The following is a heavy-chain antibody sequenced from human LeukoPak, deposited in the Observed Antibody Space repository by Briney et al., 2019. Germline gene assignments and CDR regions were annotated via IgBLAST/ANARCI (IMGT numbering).Heavy chain of an antibody. V-gene: IGHV1-18*01. CDR1: GYTFTSYG. J-gene: IGHJ4*02. CDR3: ARAVRGYSYGFGNTNDY. CDR2: ISAYNGNT. D-gene: IGHD5-18*01. Sequence: GASVKVSCKASGYTFTSYGINWVRQAPGQGLEWMGWISAYNGNTNYAQKLQGRVTMTTDTSTSTAYMELRSLRSDDTAVYYCARAVRGYSYGFGNTNDYWGQGTLVTVSS.